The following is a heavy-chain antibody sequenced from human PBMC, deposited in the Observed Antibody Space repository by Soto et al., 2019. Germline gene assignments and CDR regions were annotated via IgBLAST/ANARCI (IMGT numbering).Heavy chain of an antibody. D-gene: IGHD5-18*01. CDR1: GGSIKISDRR. Sequence: QLHLQESGPGLVKPSETLSLICTVSGGSIKISDRRWVWIRQPPGKGLEWIGNVHYGGTTYYNPSLKSLVTMSVDTSKNQFSLNLRSAAAADTAIYYCAQYSTAIGWFDPWGPGILVTVSS. J-gene: IGHJ5*02. V-gene: IGHV4-39*01. CDR3: AQYSTAIGWFDP. CDR2: VHYGGTT.